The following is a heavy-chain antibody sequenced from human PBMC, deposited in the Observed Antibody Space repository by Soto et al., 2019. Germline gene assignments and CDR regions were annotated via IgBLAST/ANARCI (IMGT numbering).Heavy chain of an antibody. D-gene: IGHD6-13*01. CDR1: GFTFSNYA. Sequence: EVQLLESGGGLVQPGGSLRLSCAASGFTFSNYAVTWVRQAPGKGLEWVSTISGSGGSTYYADSVKGRFTISRDNSKNTLYLQMTSLRAEGTAVYYCAKDQGSSWYEIDYWGQGTLVTVSS. CDR2: ISGSGGST. CDR3: AKDQGSSWYEIDY. V-gene: IGHV3-23*01. J-gene: IGHJ4*02.